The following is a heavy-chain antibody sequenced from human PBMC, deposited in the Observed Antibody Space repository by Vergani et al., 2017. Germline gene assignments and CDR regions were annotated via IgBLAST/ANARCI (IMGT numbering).Heavy chain of an antibody. CDR2: ISSSSSYT. Sequence: VQLLESGGGLVQPGGSLRLSCAASGFTFSSYAMSWIRQAPGKGLEWVSYISSSSSYTNYADSVKGRFTISRDNAKNALYLQMNSLRAEDTAVYYCARVILSRYVDWLPPDYWGQGTLVTVSS. V-gene: IGHV3-11*03. CDR1: GFTFSSYA. CDR3: ARVILSRYVDWLPPDY. J-gene: IGHJ4*02. D-gene: IGHD3-9*01.